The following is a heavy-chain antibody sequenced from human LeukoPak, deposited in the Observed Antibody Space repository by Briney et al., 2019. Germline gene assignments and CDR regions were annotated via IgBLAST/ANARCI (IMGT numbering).Heavy chain of an antibody. J-gene: IGHJ4*02. D-gene: IGHD6-13*01. V-gene: IGHV3-30-3*01. Sequence: GGSLRLSCAASGFTFSSYAMHWVRQAPGKGLEWVAVISYVGSNKYYADSVKGRFTISRDNSKNTLYLQMNSLRAEDTAVYYCTAAAGTGYYFDYWGQGTLVTVSS. CDR3: TAAAGTGYYFDY. CDR1: GFTFSSYA. CDR2: ISYVGSNK.